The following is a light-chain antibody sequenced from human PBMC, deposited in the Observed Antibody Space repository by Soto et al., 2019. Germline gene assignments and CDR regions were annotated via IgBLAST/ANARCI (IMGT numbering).Light chain of an antibody. V-gene: IGKV3-15*01. CDR2: GAA. Sequence: EIVMTQSPAILSVSPGERVTLSCRASQSVGTYLAWYQQKPGKAPRLLISGAATRDSGIPARFSGRGSGTEFTLTVSSLQPEDFAVYYCQQYNNWPRTFGQGTKVDIK. CDR3: QQYNNWPRT. J-gene: IGKJ1*01. CDR1: QSVGTY.